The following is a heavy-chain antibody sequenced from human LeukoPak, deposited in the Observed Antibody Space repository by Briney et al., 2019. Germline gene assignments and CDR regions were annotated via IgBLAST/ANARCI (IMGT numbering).Heavy chain of an antibody. D-gene: IGHD2/OR15-2a*01. CDR3: VLRTPGNYLDY. V-gene: IGHV3-23*01. J-gene: IGHJ4*02. CDR1: GFTFSSYA. CDR2: ISGSGGST. Sequence: PGGSLRLSCAASGFTFSSYAMSWSRQAPGKGLEWVSSISGSGGSTYYADSVKGRFTVSRDNSKNTLYLQVNSLRAEDTAVYYCVLRTPGNYLDYWGQGTLVTVSS.